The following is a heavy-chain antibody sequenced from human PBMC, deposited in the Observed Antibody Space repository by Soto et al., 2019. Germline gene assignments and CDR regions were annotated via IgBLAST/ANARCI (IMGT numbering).Heavy chain of an antibody. CDR3: ARGKGDGYTMSYYYYYGMDV. J-gene: IGHJ6*02. CDR2: IIPIFGTA. Sequence: VKVSCKASGGTFSSYAISWVRQAPGQGLEWMGGIIPIFGTANYAQKFQGRVTITADESTSTAYMELSSLRSEDTAVYYCARGKGDGYTMSYYYYYGMDVWGQGTTVTVSS. CDR1: GGTFSSYA. D-gene: IGHD5-12*01. V-gene: IGHV1-69*13.